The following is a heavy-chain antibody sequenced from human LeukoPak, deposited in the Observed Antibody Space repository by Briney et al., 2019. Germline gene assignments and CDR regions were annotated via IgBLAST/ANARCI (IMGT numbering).Heavy chain of an antibody. D-gene: IGHD2-21*02. CDR3: ARFCGGDCYSFDY. J-gene: IGHJ4*02. V-gene: IGHV4-34*01. Sequence: SETLSLTCAVYGGSFSGYYWSWIRQPPGKGLEWIGEINHSGSTNYNPSLKSRVTISVDTSKNQFSLKLSSVTAADTAVYYCARFCGGDCYSFDYWGQGTLVTVPS. CDR1: GGSFSGYY. CDR2: INHSGST.